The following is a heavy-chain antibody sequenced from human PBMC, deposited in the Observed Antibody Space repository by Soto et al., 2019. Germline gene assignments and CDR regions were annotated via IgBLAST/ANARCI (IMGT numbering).Heavy chain of an antibody. CDR3: VKDGSSGWPYYYGMDV. V-gene: IGHV3-30*18. J-gene: IGHJ6*02. D-gene: IGHD6-19*01. CDR2: ISYDGSNK. CDR1: GFTFSSYG. Sequence: GSLRLSCAASGFTFSSYGMHWVRQAPGKGLEWVAVISYDGSNKYYADSVKGRFTISRDNSKNTLYLQMSSLRAEDTAVYYCVKDGSSGWPYYYGMDVWGQGTTVTVSS.